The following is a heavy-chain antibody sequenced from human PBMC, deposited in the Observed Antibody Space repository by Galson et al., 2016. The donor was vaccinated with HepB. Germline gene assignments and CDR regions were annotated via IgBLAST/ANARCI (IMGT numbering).Heavy chain of an antibody. Sequence: GSLRLSCAASGFAFSNHAMAWVRQVPGKGLEWVAAITGGGTATDYAASVRGRFTISRDNSRNTVHLQVTRPRVEDTAFYYCARRRGGSWGDFDSWGQGVLVTVSS. CDR3: ARRRGGSWGDFDS. CDR2: ITGGGTAT. J-gene: IGHJ4*02. D-gene: IGHD6-13*01. CDR1: GFAFSNHA. V-gene: IGHV3-23*01.